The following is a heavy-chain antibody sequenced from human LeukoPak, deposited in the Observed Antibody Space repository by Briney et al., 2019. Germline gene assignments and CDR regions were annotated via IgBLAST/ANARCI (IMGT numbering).Heavy chain of an antibody. CDR1: GYTFTSYD. CDR2: MNPNSGNT. Sequence: GASVKVSCKASGYTFTSYDINWVRQATGQGLEWMGWMNPNSGNTGYAQKFQGRVTMTRNTSISTAYMELSSLRSEDTAVYYCARSDRFGELDSYYYHYGMDVWGQGTTVTVSS. CDR3: ARSDRFGELDSYYYHYGMDV. J-gene: IGHJ6*02. D-gene: IGHD3-10*01. V-gene: IGHV1-8*01.